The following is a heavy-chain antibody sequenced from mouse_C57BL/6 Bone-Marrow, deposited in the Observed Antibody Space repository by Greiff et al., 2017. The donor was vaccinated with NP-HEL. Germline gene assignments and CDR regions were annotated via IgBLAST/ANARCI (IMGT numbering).Heavy chain of an antibody. Sequence: QVQLQQPGAELVKPGASVKLSCKASGYTFTSYWMQWVKQRPGQGLEWIGEIDPSDSYTNYNQKFKGKATLTVDTSSSTAYMQHSSLTSEDSAVYYCARDGSYWYFDVWGTGTTVTVSS. CDR3: ARDGSYWYFDV. CDR2: IDPSDSYT. CDR1: GYTFTSYW. J-gene: IGHJ1*03. V-gene: IGHV1-50*01. D-gene: IGHD1-1*01.